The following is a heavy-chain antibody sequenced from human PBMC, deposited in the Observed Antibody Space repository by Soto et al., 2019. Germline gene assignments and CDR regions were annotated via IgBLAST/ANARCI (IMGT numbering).Heavy chain of an antibody. Sequence: PSETLSLTCTVSGGSISRSSYYWGWIRTPPGKGLEWIGSIYYSGSTYYNPSLKSRVTISVDTSKNQFSLKLSSVTAADTAVYYCARHQYSYAKDNWFDPWGQGTLVTVSS. CDR1: GGSISRSSYY. J-gene: IGHJ5*02. V-gene: IGHV4-39*01. CDR3: ARHQYSYAKDNWFDP. D-gene: IGHD5-18*01. CDR2: IYYSGST.